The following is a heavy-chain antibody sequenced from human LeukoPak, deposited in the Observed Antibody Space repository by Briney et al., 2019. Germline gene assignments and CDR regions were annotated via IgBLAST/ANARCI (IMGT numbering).Heavy chain of an antibody. Sequence: PGESLKISCQGSGSSFTSYWIAWVRQLPGKGLEWMGIIYPRDSDTRYSPSFQGQVTISADKSISTIYLQWSSLEASDTAMYYCARTASIIGGSATRNFDYWGQGTLVTVSS. CDR3: ARTASIIGGSATRNFDY. J-gene: IGHJ4*02. CDR1: GSSFTSYW. V-gene: IGHV5-51*01. D-gene: IGHD3-3*02. CDR2: IYPRDSDT.